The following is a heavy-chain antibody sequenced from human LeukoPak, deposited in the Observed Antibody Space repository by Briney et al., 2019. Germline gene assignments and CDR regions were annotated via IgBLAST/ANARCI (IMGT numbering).Heavy chain of an antibody. V-gene: IGHV3-23*01. D-gene: IGHD2-15*01. CDR3: AKHYDGSLSGAFDI. CDR2: ISGGGSTT. Sequence: GGSLRLSCAVSGFTFATYAMSWVRQAPGKGLEWISAISGGGSTTYYADSVKGRFTISRDNSRTTLYLQMNSLRVEDTAIYYCAKHYDGSLSGAFDIWGQGTMVTVSS. CDR1: GFTFATYA. J-gene: IGHJ3*02.